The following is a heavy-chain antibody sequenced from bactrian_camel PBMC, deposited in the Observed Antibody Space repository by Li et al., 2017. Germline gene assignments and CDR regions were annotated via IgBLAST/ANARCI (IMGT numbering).Heavy chain of an antibody. J-gene: IGHJ6*01. Sequence: VQLVESGGGSVQAGGSLTLSCAAGRYTYKRNCMGWFRQAPGKEREAVASVYISFRPDDQRTYYADSVKGRFTISPGNATNTVSLQMNNLKREDTAVYYCAARPVEHVWATARCFPGSRSRASGYLAQGTQVTVS. CDR3: AARPVEHVWATARCFPGSRSRASGY. D-gene: IGHD8*01. V-gene: IGHV3-2*01. CDR2: VYISFRPDDQRT. CDR1: RYTYKRNC.